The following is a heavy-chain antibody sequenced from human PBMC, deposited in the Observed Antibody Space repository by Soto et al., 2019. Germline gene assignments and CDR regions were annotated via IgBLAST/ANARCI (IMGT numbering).Heavy chain of an antibody. V-gene: IGHV4-31*03. J-gene: IGHJ6*02. CDR1: GGSISSGGYY. Sequence: QVQLQESGPGLVKPSQTLSLTCTVSGGSISSGGYYWSWIRQHPGKGLEWIGYIYYSGSTYYNPSRKSRVTISVDTSKNQFSLKLSSVTAADTAVYYCARERVATYYYYGMDVWGQGTTVTVSS. CDR3: ARERVATYYYYGMDV. CDR2: IYYSGST. D-gene: IGHD2-15*01.